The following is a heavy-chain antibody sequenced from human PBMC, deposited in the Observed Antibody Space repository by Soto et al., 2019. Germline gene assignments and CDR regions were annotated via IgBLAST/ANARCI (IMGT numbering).Heavy chain of an antibody. CDR2: IYYSGST. J-gene: IGHJ5*02. Sequence: SETLSLTCTVSGGSISSYYWSWIRQPPGKGLEWIGYIYYSGSTNYNPSLKSRVTISVDTSKNQFSLKLSSVTAADTAVYYCASYYDSSGHNWFDPWGQGTLVTVSS. V-gene: IGHV4-59*01. CDR1: GGSISSYY. D-gene: IGHD3-22*01. CDR3: ASYYDSSGHNWFDP.